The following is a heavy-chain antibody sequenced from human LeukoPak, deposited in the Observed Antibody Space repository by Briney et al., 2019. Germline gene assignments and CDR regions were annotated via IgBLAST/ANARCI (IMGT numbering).Heavy chain of an antibody. D-gene: IGHD6-25*01. CDR2: IKQDGSEK. CDR3: ARQADYAFDI. V-gene: IGHV3-7*01. CDR1: GFTFSNYW. Sequence: GGSLRLSCAASGFTFSNYWMSWVRQAPGKGLEWVANIKQDGSEKYYVDSVKGRFPISRDNAKNSLYLQLNSLRAEDTAVYYCARQADYAFDIWGQGTMVTVSS. J-gene: IGHJ3*02.